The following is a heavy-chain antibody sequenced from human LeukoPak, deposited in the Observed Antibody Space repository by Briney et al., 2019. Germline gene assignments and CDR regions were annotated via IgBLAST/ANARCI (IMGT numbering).Heavy chain of an antibody. Sequence: GGSLRLSCAASGFAFNTYSMNWVRQAPGKGLEWVSSITSSSTTIYYADPVKGRFTISRDNAKNSLYLQMNSLRDEDTAVYYCARGGYSSSWYHFDYWGQGTLVTVSS. D-gene: IGHD6-13*01. CDR2: ITSSSTTI. V-gene: IGHV3-48*02. J-gene: IGHJ4*02. CDR3: ARGGYSSSWYHFDY. CDR1: GFAFNTYS.